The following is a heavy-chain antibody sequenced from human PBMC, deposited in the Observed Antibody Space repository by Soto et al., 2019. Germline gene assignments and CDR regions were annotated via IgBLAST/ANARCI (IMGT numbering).Heavy chain of an antibody. Sequence: GGSLRLSCAASGFTFSSYGMHWVRQAPGKGLEWVAVIWYDGSNKYYADSVKGRFTISRDNSKNTLYLQMNSLRAEDTAVYYCAKDNDFWSGYLQPWGQGTLVTVSS. V-gene: IGHV3-33*06. CDR3: AKDNDFWSGYLQP. CDR1: GFTFSSYG. D-gene: IGHD3-3*01. CDR2: IWYDGSNK. J-gene: IGHJ5*02.